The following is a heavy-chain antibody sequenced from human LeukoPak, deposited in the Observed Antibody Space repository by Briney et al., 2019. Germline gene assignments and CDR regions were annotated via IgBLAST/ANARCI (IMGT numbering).Heavy chain of an antibody. V-gene: IGHV1-46*03. J-gene: IGHJ4*02. D-gene: IGHD2-21*01. CDR1: GYTFTSYY. CDR3: ARAQHIVVVMGVIRY. Sequence: ASVKASCKASGYTFTSYYMHWVRQAPGQGLEWMGIINPSGGSTSYAQKFQGRVTMTRDTSTSTVYMELSSLRSEDTAVYYCARAQHIVVVMGVIRYWGQGTLVTVSS. CDR2: INPSGGST.